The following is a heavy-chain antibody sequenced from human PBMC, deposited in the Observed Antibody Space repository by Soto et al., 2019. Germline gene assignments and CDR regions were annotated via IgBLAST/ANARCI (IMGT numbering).Heavy chain of an antibody. J-gene: IGHJ4*02. Sequence: GGSLRLSCAASEFTFSNYAMSWVRQALGKGLEWVSTISGSGDSTYYADSVKGRFTISRDNSKNTLYLQMNSLRAEDTAVYYCAKASYYYDSSGQLTYYFDYWGQGTLVTVSS. CDR2: ISGSGDST. CDR3: AKASYYYDSSGQLTYYFDY. CDR1: EFTFSNYA. D-gene: IGHD3-22*01. V-gene: IGHV3-23*01.